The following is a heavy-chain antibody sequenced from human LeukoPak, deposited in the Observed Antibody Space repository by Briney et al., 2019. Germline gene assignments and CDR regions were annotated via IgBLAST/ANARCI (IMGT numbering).Heavy chain of an antibody. J-gene: IGHJ3*02. CDR2: IYHSGST. D-gene: IGHD3-10*01. Sequence: PSETLSLTCNVSAYSITNGYYWGWIRQAPGKGLEWIGSIYHSGSTYYNPSLKSRVTISVDTSKNQFSLKLSSVTAADTAVYYCAGVLLWFGELSHAFDIWGQGTMVTVSS. CDR1: AYSITNGYY. CDR3: AGVLLWFGELSHAFDI. V-gene: IGHV4-38-2*02.